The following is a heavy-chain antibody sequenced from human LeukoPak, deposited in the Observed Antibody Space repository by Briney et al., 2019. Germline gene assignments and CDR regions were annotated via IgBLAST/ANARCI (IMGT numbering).Heavy chain of an antibody. CDR1: GYTFTSYD. CDR2: MNPNSGNT. D-gene: IGHD6-6*01. Sequence: ASVKVSCKASGYTFTSYDINWVRQATGQGLEWMGWMNPNSGNTGYAQKFQGRVTMTRNTSISTAYMELSSLRSEDTAVYYCARWAARPGAFDIWGQGTMVTVSS. J-gene: IGHJ3*02. CDR3: ARWAARPGAFDI. V-gene: IGHV1-8*01.